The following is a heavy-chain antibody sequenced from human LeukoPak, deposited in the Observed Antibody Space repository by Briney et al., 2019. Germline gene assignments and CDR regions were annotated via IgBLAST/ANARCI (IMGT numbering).Heavy chain of an antibody. V-gene: IGHV3-30*18. J-gene: IGHJ6*02. CDR3: AKGDESYYDYYVMDV. CDR2: ISYDGSNK. Sequence: PGRSLRLSCAASGFTFSSYGMHWVRQAPGKGLEWVAVISYDGSNKYYADSVKGRFTISRDNSKNTLYLQMNSLRAEDTAVYYCAKGDESYYDYYVMDVWGQGTTVAVSS. CDR1: GFTFSSYG. D-gene: IGHD5-24*01.